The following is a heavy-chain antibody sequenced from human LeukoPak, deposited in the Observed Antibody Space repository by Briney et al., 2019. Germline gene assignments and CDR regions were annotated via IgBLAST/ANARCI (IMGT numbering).Heavy chain of an antibody. CDR1: GYTFTGYY. CDR2: INPNSGGT. CDR3: ARTYSSSSGEYFQH. Sequence: GASVKVSCKASGYTFTGYYMHWVRQAPGQGLEWMGWINPNSGGTNYAQKFQGRVTMTRDKSISTAYMELSRLRSDDTAVYYCARTYSSSSGEYFQHWGQGTLVT. J-gene: IGHJ1*01. D-gene: IGHD6-13*01. V-gene: IGHV1-2*02.